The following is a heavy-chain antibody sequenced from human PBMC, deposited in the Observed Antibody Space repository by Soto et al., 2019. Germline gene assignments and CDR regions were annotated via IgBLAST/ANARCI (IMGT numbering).Heavy chain of an antibody. D-gene: IGHD3-3*01. CDR2: FDPEDGET. CDR1: GYTLTELS. Sequence: GASVKVSCKVSGYTLTELSMHWVRQAPGKGLEWMGGFDPEDGETIYAQKYQGRVTMAEDTSTDTAYMELSSLRSEDTAVYYCATAYEGRYYYYGMDVWAQGTTVTVSS. V-gene: IGHV1-24*01. J-gene: IGHJ6*02. CDR3: ATAYEGRYYYYGMDV.